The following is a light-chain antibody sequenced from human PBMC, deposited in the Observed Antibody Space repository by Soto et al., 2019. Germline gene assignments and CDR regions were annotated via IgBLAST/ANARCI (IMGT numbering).Light chain of an antibody. J-gene: IGLJ1*01. CDR3: SSHTFSNPYV. Sequence: QSALTQPASVSGSPGQSITVSCIGTSSDVGGYNYVSWYQQHPGKAPKLMIYDVSNRPSGVSNRFSGSKSGNTASLTISGLQAEDEADYYCSSHTFSNPYVLGIGTKVTVL. V-gene: IGLV2-14*01. CDR2: DVS. CDR1: SSDVGGYNY.